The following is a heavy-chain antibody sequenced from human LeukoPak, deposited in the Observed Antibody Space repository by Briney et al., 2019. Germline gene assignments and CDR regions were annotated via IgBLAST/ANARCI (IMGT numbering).Heavy chain of an antibody. CDR2: ISSSGSTI. V-gene: IGHV3-11*04. CDR3: AKDGPFGVVIGY. D-gene: IGHD3-3*01. J-gene: IGHJ4*02. CDR1: GLTFSDYY. Sequence: GGSLRLSCAASGLTFSDYYMSWIRQAPGKGLEWVSYISSSGSTIYYADSVKGRFTISRDNSKNTLYLQMNSLRAEDTAVYYCAKDGPFGVVIGYWGQGTLVTVSS.